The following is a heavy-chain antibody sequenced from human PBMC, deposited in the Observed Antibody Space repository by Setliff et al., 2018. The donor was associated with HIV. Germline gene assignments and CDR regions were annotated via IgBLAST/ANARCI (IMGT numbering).Heavy chain of an antibody. CDR3: SRGSTIFGQFG. CDR2: IYHSGST. D-gene: IGHD3-3*01. J-gene: IGHJ4*02. V-gene: IGHV4-38-2*01. Sequence: SETLFLTCAVSGYSISSGYYWGWIRQPPGKGLEWIGSIYHSGSTYYSPSLKSRVTISVDTSKNQFSLKLSSVTAADTAVYFCSRGSTIFGQFGWGQGTLVTVSS. CDR1: GYSISSGYY.